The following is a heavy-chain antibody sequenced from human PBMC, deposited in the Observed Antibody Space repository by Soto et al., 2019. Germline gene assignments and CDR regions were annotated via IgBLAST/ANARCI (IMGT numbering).Heavy chain of an antibody. V-gene: IGHV2-5*02. Sequence: QITLKESGPTLVKPTQPLTLTCTFSGFSLSTSGAGVGWIRQPPPKALEWLAVVYWDDDKRYSPSLKSRLTITKDTSKNQVVLKMTNMDPVDTATYYCAYRLYADWLTGSYYDYWGPGTLVTVSS. CDR3: AYRLYADWLTGSYYDY. CDR1: GFSLSTSGAG. D-gene: IGHD7-27*01. CDR2: VYWDDDK. J-gene: IGHJ4*02.